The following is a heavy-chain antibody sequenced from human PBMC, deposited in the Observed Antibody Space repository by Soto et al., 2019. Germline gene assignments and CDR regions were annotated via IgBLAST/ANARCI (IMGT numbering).Heavy chain of an antibody. D-gene: IGHD2-15*01. Sequence: QVQLQESGPGLVKPSQTLSLTCTVSGGSISSGDYYWSWIRQPPGKGLEWIGYIYYSGGTYYNPSLKSRVTISVDTSKNQFSLKLSSVTAADTAVYYCARVADCSGGRCYFSVDYWGQGTLVTVSS. J-gene: IGHJ4*02. CDR3: ARVADCSGGRCYFSVDY. CDR1: GGSISSGDYY. V-gene: IGHV4-30-4*01. CDR2: IYYSGGT.